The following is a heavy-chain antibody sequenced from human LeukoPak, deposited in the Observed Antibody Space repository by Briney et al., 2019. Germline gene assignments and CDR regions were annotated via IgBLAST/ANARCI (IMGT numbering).Heavy chain of an antibody. J-gene: IGHJ4*02. D-gene: IGHD3-10*01. V-gene: IGHV4-4*07. CDR2: IYTSEST. CDR1: GGSTSSYY. CDR3: AGETGSGTPRAFDS. Sequence: SETLSLTCNVSGGSTSSYYWSWIRQPAGKGLEWIGRIYTSESTNYNPSLKSRVTMSVDTSKNQFSLKLNSVTAADTAVYYCAGETGSGTPRAFDSWGQGTLVTVSS.